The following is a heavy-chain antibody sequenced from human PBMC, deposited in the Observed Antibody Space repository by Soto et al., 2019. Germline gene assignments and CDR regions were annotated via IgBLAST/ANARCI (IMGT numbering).Heavy chain of an antibody. CDR3: ATSAAPYYYYGMDV. V-gene: IGHV3-30-3*01. J-gene: IGHJ6*02. D-gene: IGHD2-2*01. CDR2: ISYDGSNK. Sequence: QVQLVESGGGVVQPGRSLRLSCAASGFTFSSYATQWVRQAPGKGLEWVAVISYDGSNKYYADSVKGRFTISRDNSKNTLYLQMNSLRAEDTAVYYCATSAAPYYYYGMDVWGQGTTVTVSS. CDR1: GFTFSSYA.